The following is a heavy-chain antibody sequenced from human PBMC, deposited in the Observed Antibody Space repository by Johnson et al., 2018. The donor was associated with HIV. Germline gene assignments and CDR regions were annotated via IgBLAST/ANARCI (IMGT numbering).Heavy chain of an antibody. CDR3: ARDRYPRRYFDWLFDAFDI. CDR1: GFSFSNYA. Sequence: QVQLVESGGGVVQPGRSLRLSCAASGFSFSNYAMDWVRQAPGKGLEWVAFVSSDGNNKNYADSVKGRFTISRDNSKNTLYLQMNSLRAEDTAVYYCARDRYPRRYFDWLFDAFDIWGQGTMVTVSS. D-gene: IGHD3-9*01. J-gene: IGHJ3*02. CDR2: VSSDGNNK. V-gene: IGHV3-30*03.